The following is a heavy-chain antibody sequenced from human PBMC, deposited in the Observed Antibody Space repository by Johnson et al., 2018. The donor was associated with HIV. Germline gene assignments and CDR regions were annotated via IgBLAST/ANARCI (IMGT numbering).Heavy chain of an antibody. CDR1: GITFSDYA. Sequence: VQLVESGGGVVQPGRSLRLSCAASGITFSDYAMHWVRQAPGKGLEWVAVISYDGSNKYYADSVKGRFTISRDNSKNTLYLQMNSLRAEDTAVFYCARGALGDWVDAFDIWGQGTMVTVSS. CDR3: ARGALGDWVDAFDI. J-gene: IGHJ3*02. CDR2: ISYDGSNK. V-gene: IGHV3-30-3*01. D-gene: IGHD3-16*01.